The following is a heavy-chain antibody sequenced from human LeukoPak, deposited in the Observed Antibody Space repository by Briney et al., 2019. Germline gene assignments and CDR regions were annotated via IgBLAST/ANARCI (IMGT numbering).Heavy chain of an antibody. J-gene: IGHJ4*02. CDR2: MNPNSGNT. CDR1: GYTFTSYD. CDR3: ARARRADGYYFDY. V-gene: IGHV1-8*01. Sequence: ASVKVSCKASGYTFTSYDINWVRQATGQGLEWMGWMNPNSGNTGYAQKFQGRVTMTRNTSISTAYKELSSLRSEDTAVYYCARARRADGYYFDYWGQGTLVTVSS.